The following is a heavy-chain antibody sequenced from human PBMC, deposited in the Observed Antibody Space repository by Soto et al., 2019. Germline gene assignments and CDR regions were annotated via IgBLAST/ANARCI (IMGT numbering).Heavy chain of an antibody. CDR3: AKDSLTLVGDSSGNYFDY. J-gene: IGHJ4*02. V-gene: IGHV3-23*01. CDR2: ISGSGGST. CDR1: GFTFSSYA. Sequence: QPGGSLRLSCAASGFTFSSYAMSWVRQAPGKGLEWVSAISGSGGSTYYADSVKGRFTISSDNSKNTLYLQMNSLRAEDTAVYYCAKDSLTLVGDSSGNYFDYWGQGTLVTVSS. D-gene: IGHD3-22*01.